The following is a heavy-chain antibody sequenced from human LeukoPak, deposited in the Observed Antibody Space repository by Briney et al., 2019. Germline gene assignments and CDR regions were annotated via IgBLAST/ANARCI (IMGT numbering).Heavy chain of an antibody. CDR3: ASVGDSSGYYWFGP. V-gene: IGHV1-18*01. J-gene: IGHJ5*02. CDR2: ISAYNGNT. CDR1: GYTFTSYG. Sequence: GASVKVSCKASGYTFTSYGISWVRQAPGQGLEWMGWISAYNGNTNYAQKLQGRVTMTTDTSTSTAYMELRSLRSDDTAVYYCASVGDSSGYYWFGPWGQGTLVTVSS. D-gene: IGHD3-22*01.